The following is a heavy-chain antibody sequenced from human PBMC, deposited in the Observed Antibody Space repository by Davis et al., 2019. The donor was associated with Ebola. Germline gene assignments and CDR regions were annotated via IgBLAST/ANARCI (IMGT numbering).Heavy chain of an antibody. Sequence: GESLKISCAASGFTVSSNYMSWVRQAPGKGLEWVAVISYDGSNKYYADSVKGRFTISRDNSKNTLYLQMNSLRAEDTAVYYCAKSGGSYYYGMDVWGQGTTVTVSS. CDR2: ISYDGSNK. CDR3: AKSGGSYYYGMDV. D-gene: IGHD1-26*01. J-gene: IGHJ6*02. CDR1: GFTVSSNY. V-gene: IGHV3-30*18.